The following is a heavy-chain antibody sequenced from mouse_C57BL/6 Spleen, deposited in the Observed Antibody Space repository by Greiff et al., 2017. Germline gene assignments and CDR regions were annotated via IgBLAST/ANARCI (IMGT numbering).Heavy chain of an antibody. V-gene: IGHV1-62-2*01. CDR2: FYPGSGSI. Sequence: VQLQQSGAELVKPGASVKLSCKASGYTFTESTIHWVKQRSGQGLEWIGWFYPGSGSIKYNEKFKDKATLTADKSSSPVYMALSSLTSADSAVYFCARHAYCSNYEAMDYWGQGTSVTVSS. D-gene: IGHD2-5*01. J-gene: IGHJ4*01. CDR1: GYTFTEST. CDR3: ARHAYCSNYEAMDY.